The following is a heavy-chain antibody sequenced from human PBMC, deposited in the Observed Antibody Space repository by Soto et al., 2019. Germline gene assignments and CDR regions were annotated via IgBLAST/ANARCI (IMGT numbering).Heavy chain of an antibody. V-gene: IGHV1-3*01. D-gene: IGHD6-19*01. CDR1: GYTFTSYA. CDR3: ARDEQWLVPDFDY. J-gene: IGHJ4*02. Sequence: ASVKVSCKASGYTFTSYAMHWVRQAPGQRLEWMGWINAGNGNTKYSQKLQGRVTITRDTSASTAYMELSSLRSEDTAVYYCARDEQWLVPDFDYWGQGTLVTVSS. CDR2: INAGNGNT.